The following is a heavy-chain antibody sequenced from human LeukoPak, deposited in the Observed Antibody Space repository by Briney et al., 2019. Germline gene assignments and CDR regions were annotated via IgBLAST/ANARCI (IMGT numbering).Heavy chain of an antibody. CDR3: ARVLPFLYSKGPPFDY. D-gene: IGHD4-11*01. V-gene: IGHV1-18*01. Sequence: SVKVSCKASGYTFTSYGISWVRQAPGQGLEWMGWISAYNGNTNYAQKLQGRVTMTTDTSTSTAYMELRSLRSDDTAVYYCARVLPFLYSKGPPFDYWGQGTLVTVSS. CDR2: ISAYNGNT. CDR1: GYTFTSYG. J-gene: IGHJ4*02.